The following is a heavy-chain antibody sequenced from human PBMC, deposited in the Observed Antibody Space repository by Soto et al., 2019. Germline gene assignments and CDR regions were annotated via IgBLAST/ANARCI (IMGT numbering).Heavy chain of an antibody. D-gene: IGHD3-10*01. V-gene: IGHV4-59*01. CDR1: GDSISSYY. J-gene: IGHJ6*02. Sequence: SETLSLTCTVTGDSISSYYWTWIRQPPGKGLEWIGYIYYSGTTNYNPSLKSRITISVDTSKNQFSLKLSSVTAADTAVYYCARELWFGESHGMDVWGQATTVTVSS. CDR3: ARELWFGESHGMDV. CDR2: IYYSGTT.